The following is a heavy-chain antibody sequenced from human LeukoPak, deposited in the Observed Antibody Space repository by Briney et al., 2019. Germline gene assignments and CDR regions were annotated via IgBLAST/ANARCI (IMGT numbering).Heavy chain of an antibody. V-gene: IGHV4-39*01. D-gene: IGHD3-16*01. J-gene: IGHJ4*02. CDR2: IYYSGST. CDR3: ASPGGGPTDY. Sequence: SETLSLTCTVSGGSISSSSYNWGWISQPPGKGLEWIGSIYYSGSTYYNPSLKSRVTISVDTSKNQFSLKLSSVTAADTAVYYCASPGGGPTDYWGQGTLVTVSS. CDR1: GGSISSSSYN.